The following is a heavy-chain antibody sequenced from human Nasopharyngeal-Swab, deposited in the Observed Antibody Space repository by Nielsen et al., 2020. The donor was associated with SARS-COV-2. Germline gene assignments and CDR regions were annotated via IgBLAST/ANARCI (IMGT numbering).Heavy chain of an antibody. J-gene: IGHJ4*02. CDR1: GFTFSSYW. D-gene: IGHD4-17*01. V-gene: IGHV3-7*01. Sequence: GGSLRLSCAASGFTFSSYWMSWVRQAPGKGLEWVANIKQDGGEKNYVDSVKGRFTISRDNAKNSLYLQMNTLRAEDTAVYYCVRDVIATVTTPPDYWGQGTLATVSS. CDR2: IKQDGGEK. CDR3: VRDVIATVTTPPDY.